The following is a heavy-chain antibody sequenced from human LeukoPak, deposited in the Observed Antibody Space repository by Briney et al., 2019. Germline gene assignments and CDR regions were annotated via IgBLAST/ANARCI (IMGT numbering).Heavy chain of an antibody. CDR2: INHSGST. D-gene: IGHD3-10*01. J-gene: IGHJ4*02. V-gene: IGHV4-34*01. CDR3: ARGPYYYGSGSYYRVRSYFDY. CDR1: GGSFSGYY. Sequence: PSETLSLTCAVYGGSFSGYYWSWIRQPPGKGLEWIGEINHSGSTNYNPSLKSRVTISVDTSKNQFSLKLSSVTAADTAVYYCARGPYYYGSGSYYRVRSYFDYWGQRTLVTVSS.